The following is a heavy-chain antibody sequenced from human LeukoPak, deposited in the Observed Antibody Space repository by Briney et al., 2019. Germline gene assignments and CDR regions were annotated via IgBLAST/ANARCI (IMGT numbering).Heavy chain of an antibody. Sequence: GASVKVSCKASGYTFTSYYMHWVRQAPGQGLEWMGIINPSGGSTSYAQKFQGRVTMTRDMFTSTVYMELSSLRSEDTAVYYCARDGWELLYDVRIYYYYYMDVWGKGTTVTVSS. J-gene: IGHJ6*03. CDR1: GYTFTSYY. D-gene: IGHD1-26*01. V-gene: IGHV1-46*01. CDR2: INPSGGST. CDR3: ARDGWELLYDVRIYYYYYMDV.